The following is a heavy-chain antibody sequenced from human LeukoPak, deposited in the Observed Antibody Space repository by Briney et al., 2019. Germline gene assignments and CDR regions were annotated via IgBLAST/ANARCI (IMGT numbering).Heavy chain of an antibody. V-gene: IGHV3-33*01. CDR1: GFTFSSYG. D-gene: IGHD6-19*01. CDR3: ATYISVWYYFDY. J-gene: IGHJ4*02. CDR2: IWNDGINK. Sequence: PGGSLRLSCTASGFTFSSYGVHWVRQAPGKGLEWVAVIWNDGINKFYAHSVKGRFTISRDSSKDTVYLQMNNLGAEDTAVYYCATYISVWYYFDYWGQGTLVAVST.